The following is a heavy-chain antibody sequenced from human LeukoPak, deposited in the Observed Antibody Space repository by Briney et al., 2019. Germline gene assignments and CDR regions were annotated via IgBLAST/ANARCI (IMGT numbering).Heavy chain of an antibody. CDR3: ARDAWFGAGRTFDS. CDR1: GGSICSGSYY. CDR2: FYTSGST. J-gene: IGHJ4*02. V-gene: IGHV4-61*02. Sequence: SQTLSLTCTVSGGSICSGSYYWSWNRQPAGKGLEWIGRFYTSGSTNYNPSLKSRVTISVDTSKNQFSLKLSSVTAADTAVYYCARDAWFGAGRTFDSWGQGTLVTVSS. D-gene: IGHD3-10*01.